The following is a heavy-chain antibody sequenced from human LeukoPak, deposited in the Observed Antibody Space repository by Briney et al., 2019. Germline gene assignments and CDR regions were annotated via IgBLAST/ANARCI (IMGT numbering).Heavy chain of an antibody. D-gene: IGHD3-16*02. J-gene: IGHJ6*02. CDR3: ARRDLLSSYYYGMDV. Sequence: ASVKVSCKASGYTFTSYYVHWVRQAPGQGLEWMGIINPSGGSTSYAQKFQGRVTMTRDTSTSTVYMELSSLRSEDTAVYYCARRDLLSSYYYGMDVWGQETTVTVSS. CDR2: INPSGGST. CDR1: GYTFTSYY. V-gene: IGHV1-46*01.